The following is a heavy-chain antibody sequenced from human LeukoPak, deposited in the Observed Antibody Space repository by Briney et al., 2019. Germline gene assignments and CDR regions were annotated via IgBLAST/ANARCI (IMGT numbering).Heavy chain of an antibody. V-gene: IGHV4-59*01. Sequence: ASETLSLTCTVSDASISSYYWSWIRQPPGKGLEWIGYIYYSGTTNYNPSLKSRVTVSVDTSKSQFSLKLSSVTAADTAVYYCARGLLGLFYFDYWGQGTLVTVSS. CDR2: IYYSGTT. D-gene: IGHD2-15*01. CDR3: ARGLLGLFYFDY. CDR1: DASISSYY. J-gene: IGHJ4*02.